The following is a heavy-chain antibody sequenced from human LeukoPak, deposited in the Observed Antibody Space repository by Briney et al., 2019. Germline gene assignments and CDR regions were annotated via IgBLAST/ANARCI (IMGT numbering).Heavy chain of an antibody. J-gene: IGHJ6*03. CDR2: IYHSGST. Sequence: SETLSLTCTVSGYSISSGYYWGWIRQPPGKGLEWIGSIYHSGSTYYNPSLKSRVTISVDTSKNQFSLKLSSVTAADTAVYYCASHRKGMGLRFPYYYMDVWGKGTTVTVSS. CDR1: GYSISSGYY. CDR3: ASHRKGMGLRFPYYYMDV. V-gene: IGHV4-38-2*02. D-gene: IGHD5-12*01.